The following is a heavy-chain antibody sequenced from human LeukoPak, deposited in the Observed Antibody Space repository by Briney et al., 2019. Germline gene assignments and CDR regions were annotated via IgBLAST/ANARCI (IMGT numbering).Heavy chain of an antibody. Sequence: SETLSLTCTVSGGSISSYYWSWIRQPPGKGLEWIGYIYYSGSTNYNPSLKSRLTISVDTSRDQFSLELTSVTAADTAVYYCARDRGYSNGAFDYWGQGTLVTVSS. CDR3: ARDRGYSNGAFDY. CDR2: IYYSGST. J-gene: IGHJ4*02. D-gene: IGHD5-18*01. V-gene: IGHV4-59*01. CDR1: GGSISSYY.